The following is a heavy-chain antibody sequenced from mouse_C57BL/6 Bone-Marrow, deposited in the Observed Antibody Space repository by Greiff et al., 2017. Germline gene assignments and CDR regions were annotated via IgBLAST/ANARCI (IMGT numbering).Heavy chain of an antibody. CDR2: IYPGDGDT. V-gene: IGHV1-82*01. J-gene: IGHJ3*01. CDR1: GYAFSSSW. D-gene: IGHD1-1*01. Sequence: QVQPQQSGPELVKPGASVKISCKASGYAFSSSWMNWVKQRPGKGLEWIGRIYPGDGDTNYNGKFKGKATLTADKSSSTAYMQLSSLTSEDSAVYFCARPIYYYGSTWFAYWGQGTLVTVSA. CDR3: ARPIYYYGSTWFAY.